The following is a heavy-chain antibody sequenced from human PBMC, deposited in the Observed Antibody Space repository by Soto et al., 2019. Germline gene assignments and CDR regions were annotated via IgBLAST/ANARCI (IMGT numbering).Heavy chain of an antibody. CDR2: IIPILGIA. V-gene: IGHV1-69*02. CDR3: ARQNWNYVSGLWFDP. Sequence: SVKVSCKASGGTFSSYTISWVRQAPGQGLEWMGRIIPILGIANYAQKFQGRVTITADKSTSTAYMKLSSVTAADTAVYYCARQNWNYVSGLWFDPWGQGTLVTVSS. D-gene: IGHD1-7*01. CDR1: GGTFSSYT. J-gene: IGHJ5*02.